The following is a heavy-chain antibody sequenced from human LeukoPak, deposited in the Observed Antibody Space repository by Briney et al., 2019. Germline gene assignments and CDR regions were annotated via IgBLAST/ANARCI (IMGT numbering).Heavy chain of an antibody. D-gene: IGHD3-10*01. CDR1: GASISDFY. CDR3: ARHPQEFRSDWFDP. J-gene: IGHJ5*02. CDR2: IFHTGST. Sequence: SETLSLTCTVSGASISDFYWSWIRQSPEKGLEWLGYIFHTGSTNYNPSVKSRVTISMDTSKNQFSLRLDSVTAADTAVYYCARHPQEFRSDWFDPWGQGTLVTVSS. V-gene: IGHV4-59*08.